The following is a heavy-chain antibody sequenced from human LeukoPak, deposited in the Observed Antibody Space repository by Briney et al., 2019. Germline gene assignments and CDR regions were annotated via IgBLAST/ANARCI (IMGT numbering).Heavy chain of an antibody. V-gene: IGHV1-2*02. CDR1: GYTFTGYY. Sequence: GASVKVSCKASGYTFTGYYMHWVRQAPGQGLEWMGWINPNSGGTNYAQKFQGRVTMTRDTSISTAYMELSRLRPDDTAVYYCARDSSSSGGFDYWGQGTLVTVSS. CDR2: INPNSGGT. CDR3: ARDSSSSGGFDY. J-gene: IGHJ4*02. D-gene: IGHD6-6*01.